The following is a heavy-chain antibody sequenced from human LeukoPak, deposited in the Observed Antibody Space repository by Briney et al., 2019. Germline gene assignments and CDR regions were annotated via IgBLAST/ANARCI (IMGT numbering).Heavy chain of an antibody. Sequence: GASVKVSCKASGYTFTDYSVYWVRQAPGQGPEWMGWIQPKSGGTIYAQRFQGRVTMTRDRSISTAYMELSSLRYDDTAVYYCARRYCSGGSCIPDYWGQGTLVTVSS. CDR1: GYTFTDYS. V-gene: IGHV1-2*02. CDR3: ARRYCSGGSCIPDY. D-gene: IGHD2-15*01. CDR2: IQPKSGGT. J-gene: IGHJ4*02.